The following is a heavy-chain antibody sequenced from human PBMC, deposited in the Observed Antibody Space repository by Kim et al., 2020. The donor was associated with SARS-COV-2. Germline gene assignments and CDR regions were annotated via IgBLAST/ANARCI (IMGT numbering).Heavy chain of an antibody. J-gene: IGHJ3*02. CDR3: ARKIGAFDI. V-gene: IGHV3-30*01. Sequence: RNKYYADSVKGRFTSSRDNSKNTLYLQMNSLRAEDTAVYYCARKIGAFDIWGQGTMVTVSS. CDR2: RNK.